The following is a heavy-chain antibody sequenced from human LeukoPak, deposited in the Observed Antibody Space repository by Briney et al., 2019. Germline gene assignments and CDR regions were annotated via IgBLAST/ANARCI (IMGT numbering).Heavy chain of an antibody. CDR3: ARGVGYYDSSGYYYFDY. V-gene: IGHV4-4*02. D-gene: IGHD3-22*01. J-gene: IGHJ4*02. CDR2: IYHSGST. Sequence: PSETLSLTCAVSGGSISSSNWWSWVRQPPGKGLEWIGEIYHSGSTNYNPSLKSRVTISVDKSKNQFSLKLSSVTAADTAVYYCARGVGYYDSSGYYYFDYWGQGTLVTVSS. CDR1: GGSISSSNW.